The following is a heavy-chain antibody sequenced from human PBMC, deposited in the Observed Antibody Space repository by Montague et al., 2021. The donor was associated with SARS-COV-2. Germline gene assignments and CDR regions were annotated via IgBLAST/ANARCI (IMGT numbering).Heavy chain of an antibody. CDR3: ARHFKVTFVRWLQPRGGFDY. V-gene: IGHV4-39*01. J-gene: IGHJ4*02. CDR1: GGSISSSSYY. CDR2: FYYSGST. Sequence: SETLSLTCTVSGGSISSSSYYWGWIRQPPGKGLEWIGSFYYSGSTYYNPSLKSRVTISVDTSKNQFSLKLSSVTAADTAVYYCARHFKVTFVRWLQPRGGFDYWGQGTLVTASS. D-gene: IGHD5-24*01.